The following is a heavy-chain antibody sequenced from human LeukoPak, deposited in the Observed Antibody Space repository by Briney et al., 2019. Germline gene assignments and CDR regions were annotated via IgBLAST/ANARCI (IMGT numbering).Heavy chain of an antibody. CDR1: GFTVSSNY. J-gene: IGHJ4*02. V-gene: IGHV3-53*01. Sequence: GGSLRLSCAASGFTVSSNYMSWVRQAPGKGLEWVSAIYSGGTTYYADSVKGRFTNSRDNSKNTVYLQMNSLRAEDTALYYCARATTVTTTFDYWGQGTLVTVSS. CDR3: ARATTVTTTFDY. D-gene: IGHD4-17*01. CDR2: IYSGGTT.